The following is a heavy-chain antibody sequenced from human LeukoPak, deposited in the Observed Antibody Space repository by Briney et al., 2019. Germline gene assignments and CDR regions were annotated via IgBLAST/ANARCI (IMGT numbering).Heavy chain of an antibody. V-gene: IGHV3-48*03. CDR3: ARDRYSGSYYRALDI. Sequence: GGSLRLSCAASGFTFSSYEMNWVRQAPGKGLEWVSYISSSGSTIYYADSVKGRFTISRDNAKNSLYLQMNSLRAEDTAVYYCARDRYSGSYYRALDIWGQGTMVTVSS. CDR2: ISSSGSTI. CDR1: GFTFSSYE. D-gene: IGHD1-26*01. J-gene: IGHJ3*02.